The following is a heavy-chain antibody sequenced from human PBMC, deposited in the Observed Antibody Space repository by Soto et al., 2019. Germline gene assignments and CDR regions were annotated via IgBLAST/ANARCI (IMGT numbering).Heavy chain of an antibody. V-gene: IGHV1-2*02. Sequence: ASVKVSCKASGYTFTGYYMHWVRQAPGQGLEWMGWINPNSGGTNYAQKFQGRVTMTRDTSISTAYMEPSRLRSDDTAVYYCARIPEVSSWPYYGMDVWGQGTTVTVSS. D-gene: IGHD6-13*01. J-gene: IGHJ6*02. CDR3: ARIPEVSSWPYYGMDV. CDR1: GYTFTGYY. CDR2: INPNSGGT.